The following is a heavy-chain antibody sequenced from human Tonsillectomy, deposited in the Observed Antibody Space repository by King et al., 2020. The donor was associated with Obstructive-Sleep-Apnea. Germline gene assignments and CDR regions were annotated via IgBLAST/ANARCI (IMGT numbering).Heavy chain of an antibody. D-gene: IGHD3-16*02. V-gene: IGHV3-7*03. J-gene: IGHJ4*02. CDR2: IKNDGSEK. CDR1: GFTLSTYW. CDR3: ARTYYDFVWGSYRGPFDF. Sequence: VQLVESGGRLVQPGGALELSCAASGFTLSTYWMSWLRQAPGKGLEWVANIKNDGSEKYYVDSVEGRFTVSRSNAKNSVYLQMTSLRAEDTAVYYCARTYYDFVWGSYRGPFDFWGQGTLVTVSS.